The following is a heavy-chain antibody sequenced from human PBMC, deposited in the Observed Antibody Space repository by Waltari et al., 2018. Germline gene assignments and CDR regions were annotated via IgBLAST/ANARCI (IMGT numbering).Heavy chain of an antibody. CDR3: AREDIVSETQWRGNQYRGNSGYDL. Sequence: QVFLVESGGGVVLPGDSLRLSCVSSGFSFNISGMHWVRQVPGKGLEWVAFTRFDGINKHYADSVKGRFTISRDNIKNTLYLQMNSRRREDSAMYFCAREDIVSETQWRGNQYRGNSGYDLWGQGTLVSVSS. CDR1: GFSFNISG. V-gene: IGHV3-30*02. D-gene: IGHD5-12*01. J-gene: IGHJ4*01. CDR2: TRFDGINK.